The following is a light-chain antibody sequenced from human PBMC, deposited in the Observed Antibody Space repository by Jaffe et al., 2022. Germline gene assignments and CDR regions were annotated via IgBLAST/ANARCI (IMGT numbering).Light chain of an antibody. J-gene: IGKJ4*01. CDR2: AAS. V-gene: IGKV1-39*01. Sequence: DIQMTQSPSSLSASVRDRVTITCRASQSISSYLNWYQQKPGKAPDLLIYAASTLQSGVPSRFSGSGSGTDFTLTISSLQPEDFATYYCQQGSSTPLTFGGGTKVEIK. CDR1: QSISSY. CDR3: QQGSSTPLT.